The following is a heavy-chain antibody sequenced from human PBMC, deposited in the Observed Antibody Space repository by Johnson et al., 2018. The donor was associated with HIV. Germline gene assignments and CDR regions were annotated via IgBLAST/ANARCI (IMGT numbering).Heavy chain of an antibody. CDR3: SRGGTESVGYHPAAHFLSAFDI. D-gene: IGHD1-7*01. Sequence: VQLVESGGSVVRPGGSLRLSCAASGFSFDDYALNWVRQAPGKGLEWVSYISSSGSILYYADSVKGRFTVSRDNSKKTLYLQMNSLRVEDTAIYYWSRGGTESVGYHPAAHFLSAFDIWGQGTMVTVSS. J-gene: IGHJ3*02. CDR2: ISSSGSIL. CDR1: GFSFDDYA. V-gene: IGHV3-48*03.